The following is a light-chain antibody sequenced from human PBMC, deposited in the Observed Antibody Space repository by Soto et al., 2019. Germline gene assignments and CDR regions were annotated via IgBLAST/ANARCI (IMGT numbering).Light chain of an antibody. V-gene: IGKV3D-20*02. CDR3: QQRSNWPPIT. CDR2: DAS. Sequence: IVLTQSPGTLSLSPGDRATLSCMASQSVSSSYLAWYQQKPGQAPRLLIYDASSRATGIPDRFSGSGSGTDFTLTISRLEPEDFAVYYCQQRSNWPPITFGQGTLLEIK. J-gene: IGKJ5*01. CDR1: QSVSSSY.